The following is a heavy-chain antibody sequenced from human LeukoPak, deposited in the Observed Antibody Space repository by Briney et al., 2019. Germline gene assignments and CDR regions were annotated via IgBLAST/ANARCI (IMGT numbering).Heavy chain of an antibody. CDR1: GFTFSGYG. Sequence: GGSLRLSCAASGFTFSGYGMHWVRQAPGKGLEWVAFIRYDGNNKFYADSVKGRFTISRDNSKNTLYLQMNSLRAEDTAVYYCAKDGYCSSTSCYRVNWFDPWGQGTLVTVSS. V-gene: IGHV3-30*02. CDR3: AKDGYCSSTSCYRVNWFDP. J-gene: IGHJ5*02. D-gene: IGHD2-2*01. CDR2: IRYDGNNK.